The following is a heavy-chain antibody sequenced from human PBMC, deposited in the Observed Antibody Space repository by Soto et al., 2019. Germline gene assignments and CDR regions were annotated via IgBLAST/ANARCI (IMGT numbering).Heavy chain of an antibody. D-gene: IGHD2-21*01. J-gene: IGHJ4*02. V-gene: IGHV1-3*05. CDR3: ARDRAYYYFDY. Sequence: QVQLVQSGAEEKKPGASVKVSCKASGYTFTSYAMHWVRQAPGQRLEWMGWINAGNGNTKYSQTFQGRVTITRDTSASTAYMELSSLRSEDTAVYYCARDRAYYYFDYWCQGTLVTVSS. CDR2: INAGNGNT. CDR1: GYTFTSYA.